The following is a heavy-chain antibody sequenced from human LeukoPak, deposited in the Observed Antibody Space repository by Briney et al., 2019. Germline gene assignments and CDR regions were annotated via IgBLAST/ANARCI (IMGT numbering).Heavy chain of an antibody. Sequence: PGASVKVSCKTSGYTFAAYYIHWVRQAPGQGLEWMGWITANSGGTNYAQKFQGRVTMTRDTSISTAYMELSILRSDDTAVYYCARATEFDYWGQGTLVTVS. CDR3: ARATEFDY. CDR1: GYTFAAYY. CDR2: ITANSGGT. V-gene: IGHV1-2*02. J-gene: IGHJ4*02.